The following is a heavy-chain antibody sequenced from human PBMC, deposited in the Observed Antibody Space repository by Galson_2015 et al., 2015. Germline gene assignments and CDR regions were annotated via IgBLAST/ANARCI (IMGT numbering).Heavy chain of an antibody. CDR3: TRVWDRVAVAAIGYGMDV. J-gene: IGHJ6*02. Sequence: SLRLSCAASGFTFGDYAMSWFRQAPGKGLEWVGFIRSKAYGGTTEYAASVKGRFTISRDDSKSIAYLQMNSLKTEDTAVYYCTRVWDRVAVAAIGYGMDVWGQGTTVTVSS. CDR1: GFTFGDYA. CDR2: IRSKAYGGTT. V-gene: IGHV3-49*03. D-gene: IGHD2-15*01.